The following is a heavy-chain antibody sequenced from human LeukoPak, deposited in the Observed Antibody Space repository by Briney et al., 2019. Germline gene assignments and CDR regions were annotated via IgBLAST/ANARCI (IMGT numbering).Heavy chain of an antibody. CDR2: IYSSATT. Sequence: SETLSLTCTVSGVSISSYYWSWIRQPAGKGLEWIGRIYSSATTNLNPSLKSRVTLSIDASKNQVSLRLSSVIAADTAVYYCARGRYCTATICGGGDAFDFWGQGTVVTVSS. CDR1: GVSISSYY. CDR3: ARGRYCTATICGGGDAFDF. D-gene: IGHD2-8*02. V-gene: IGHV4-4*07. J-gene: IGHJ3*01.